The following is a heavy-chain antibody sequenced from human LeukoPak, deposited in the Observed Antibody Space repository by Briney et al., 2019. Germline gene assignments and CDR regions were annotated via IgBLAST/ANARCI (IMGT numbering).Heavy chain of an antibody. CDR3: ARVGSYYYDSSGAD. CDR1: GGSISSSSYY. Sequence: SETLSLTCTVSGGSISSSSYYWGWIRQPPGEGLEWIGSIYYSGSTYYNPSLKSRVTISVDTSKNQFSLKLSSVTAADTAVYYCARVGSYYYDSSGADWGQGTLVTVSS. V-gene: IGHV4-39*01. CDR2: IYYSGST. D-gene: IGHD3-22*01. J-gene: IGHJ4*02.